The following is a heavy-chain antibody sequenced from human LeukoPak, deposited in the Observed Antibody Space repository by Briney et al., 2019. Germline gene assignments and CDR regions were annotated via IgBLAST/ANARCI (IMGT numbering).Heavy chain of an antibody. CDR2: ISSSSSYI. Sequence: PGGSLRLSCAASGFTFSTHDLNWVRQAPGKGLEWVSFISSSSSYIYYADSVKGRFTISRDNAKNSLYLQMNSLRAEDTAVYYCARDENSGYGAFDYWGQGTLVTVSS. CDR3: ARDENSGYGAFDY. D-gene: IGHD5-12*01. V-gene: IGHV3-21*05. CDR1: GFTFSTHD. J-gene: IGHJ4*02.